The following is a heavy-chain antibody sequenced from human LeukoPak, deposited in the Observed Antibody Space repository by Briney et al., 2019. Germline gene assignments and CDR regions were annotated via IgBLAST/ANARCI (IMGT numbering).Heavy chain of an antibody. CDR3: ARDRGHILLATEAFET. J-gene: IGHJ5*02. D-gene: IGHD3-10*01. Sequence: GGSLRLSCVASGFTFSTYGMSWVRQAPGKGLEWVSSISSSTSYIYYADSVKGRFTISRDTAKNSLYLQLNSLTDEDTAVYYCARDRGHILLATEAFETWGQGTLVTVSS. CDR2: ISSSTSYI. V-gene: IGHV3-21*01. CDR1: GFTFSTYG.